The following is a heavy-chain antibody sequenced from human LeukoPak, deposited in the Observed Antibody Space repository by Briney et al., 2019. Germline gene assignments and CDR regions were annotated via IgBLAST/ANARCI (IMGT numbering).Heavy chain of an antibody. CDR1: GFTFSSYG. CDR2: ISGSGGST. CDR3: AKARGNIVTPVDY. V-gene: IGHV3-23*01. J-gene: IGHJ4*02. Sequence: GGALRLSCAASGFTFSSYGMSWVRQAPGKGLEWVSAISGSGGSTYYADSVKGRFTISRDNSKNTLYLQMNSLRAEDTAVYYCAKARGNIVTPVDYWGQGTLVTVSS. D-gene: IGHD5-12*01.